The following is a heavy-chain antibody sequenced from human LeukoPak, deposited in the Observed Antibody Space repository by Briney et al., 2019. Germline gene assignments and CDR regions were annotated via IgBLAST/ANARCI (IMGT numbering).Heavy chain of an antibody. CDR2: IIPILGIA. V-gene: IGHV1-69*04. D-gene: IGHD5-18*01. CDR3: ARQNVVTAMVTWYDY. J-gene: IGHJ4*02. Sequence: SVKVSCKASGGTFSSYAISWVRQAPGQGLEWMGRIIPILGIANYAQKFQGRVTITADKSTSTAYMELSSLRSEDRAVYYCARQNVVTAMVTWYDYWGQGTLVTVSS. CDR1: GGTFSSYA.